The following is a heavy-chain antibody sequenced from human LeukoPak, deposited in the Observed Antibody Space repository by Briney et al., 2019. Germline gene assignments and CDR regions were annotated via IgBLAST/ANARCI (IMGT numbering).Heavy chain of an antibody. V-gene: IGHV4-38-2*02. CDR2: IYHSGSA. J-gene: IGHJ5*02. CDR3: ARDPRWLTPDCPTTSCYENYFDP. D-gene: IGHD2-2*01. Sequence: SETLSLTCVVSGYSISSGYLWAWIRQSPGKGLEWIGSIYHSGSAHYNPSLKSRVTISLETSKNQFSLKLFSVTAADAAVYYCARDPRWLTPDCPTTSCYENYFDPWGQGTLVTVSS. CDR1: GYSISSGYL.